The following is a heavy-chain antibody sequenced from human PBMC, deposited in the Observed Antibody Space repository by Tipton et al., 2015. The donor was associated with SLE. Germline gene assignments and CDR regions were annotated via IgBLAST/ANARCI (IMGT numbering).Heavy chain of an antibody. CDR1: GGSISSDY. J-gene: IGHJ4*02. V-gene: IGHV4-59*01. CDR2: VFYSGST. CDR3: ARGGGYYDSSYDY. Sequence: TLSLTCTVSGGSISSDYWSWIRQPPGKGLEWIGCVFYSGSTNYNPSLKSRVTISIDTSKNRFSLKLSSVTAADTAVYYCARGGGYYDSSYDYWGQGTLVTVSS. D-gene: IGHD3-22*01.